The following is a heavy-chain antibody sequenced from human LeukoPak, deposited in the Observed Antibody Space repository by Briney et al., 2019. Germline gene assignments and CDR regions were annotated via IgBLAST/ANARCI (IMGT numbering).Heavy chain of an antibody. J-gene: IGHJ6*04. CDR1: GFTFSTYS. Sequence: PGGSLRLSCAASGFTFSTYSMSWVRQAPGKGLEWVANIKQDGGEKYYVDSVKGRFTISRDNAKNSLYLQMNSLRAEDTAVYYCARDRGFGQADVWGKGTTVTVSS. D-gene: IGHD3-10*01. CDR2: IKQDGGEK. V-gene: IGHV3-7*01. CDR3: ARDRGFGQADV.